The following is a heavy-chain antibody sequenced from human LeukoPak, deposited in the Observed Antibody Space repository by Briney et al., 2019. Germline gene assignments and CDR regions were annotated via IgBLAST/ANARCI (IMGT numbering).Heavy chain of an antibody. CDR2: IYTSGST. CDR3: ARATRDGYNFYFDY. J-gene: IGHJ4*02. CDR1: GGSISSGSYY. Sequence: SETLSLTCTVSGGSISSGSYYWSWIRQPAGKGLEWIGRIYTSGSTNYNPSLKSRVTISVDTSKNQFSLKLSSVTAADTAAYYCARATRDGYNFYFDYWGQGTLVTVSS. V-gene: IGHV4-61*02. D-gene: IGHD5-24*01.